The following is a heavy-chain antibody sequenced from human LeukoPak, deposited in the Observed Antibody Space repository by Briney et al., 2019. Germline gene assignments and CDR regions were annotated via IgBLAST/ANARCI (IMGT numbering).Heavy chain of an antibody. D-gene: IGHD6-19*01. Sequence: SETLSLTCTVSGGSISSYYWSWIRQPAGKGLEWIGRIYTSGSTNYNPSLKSRVTMSLDTSKNQLSLKLSSVTAADTAVYYCARDEYSSGRNLFDPWGQGTLVTVSS. CDR1: GGSISSYY. CDR3: ARDEYSSGRNLFDP. CDR2: IYTSGST. V-gene: IGHV4-4*07. J-gene: IGHJ5*02.